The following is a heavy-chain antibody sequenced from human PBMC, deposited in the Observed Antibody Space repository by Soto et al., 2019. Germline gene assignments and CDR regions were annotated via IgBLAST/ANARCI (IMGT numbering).Heavy chain of an antibody. J-gene: IGHJ4*02. CDR2: ITATNGNT. CDR3: AKDEGTSSTVFDY. V-gene: IGHV3-23*01. Sequence: GGSLRLSCVASGFTFKAYAMGWVRQAPGKGLEWVSSITATNGNTYYADSVGGRFTISRDNSRNSLFLEMNGLRPEDSALYYCAKDEGTSSTVFDYWGQGTLVTVSS. CDR1: GFTFKAYA. D-gene: IGHD4-4*01.